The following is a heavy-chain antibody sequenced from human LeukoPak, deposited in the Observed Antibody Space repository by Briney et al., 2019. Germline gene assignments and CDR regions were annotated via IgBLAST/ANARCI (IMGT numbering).Heavy chain of an antibody. CDR3: ARQGSSRQEFDY. D-gene: IGHD1-26*01. J-gene: IGHJ4*02. Sequence: SETLSLTCTVSGGSISSYYWSWIRQPPGKGLEWIGYIYYSGSTNYNPSLKSRVTISVDTSKNQFSLKLSSVTAADTAVYYCARQGSSRQEFDYWGQGTLVTVSS. CDR2: IYYSGST. CDR1: GGSISSYY. V-gene: IGHV4-59*08.